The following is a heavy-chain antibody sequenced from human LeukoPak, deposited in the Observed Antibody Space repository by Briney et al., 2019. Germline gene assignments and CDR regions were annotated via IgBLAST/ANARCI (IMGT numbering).Heavy chain of an antibody. V-gene: IGHV1-69*05. Sequence: SVKVSCKASGGTFSSYAISWVRQAPGQGLEWMGRIIPIFGTANYAQKFQGRVTITTHESTSTAYMELSSLRSEDTAVYYCATDAAADFWTAGYYFDYWGQGALVTVSS. CDR2: IIPIFGTA. CDR3: ATDAAADFWTAGYYFDY. CDR1: GGTFSSYA. J-gene: IGHJ4*02. D-gene: IGHD3-3*01.